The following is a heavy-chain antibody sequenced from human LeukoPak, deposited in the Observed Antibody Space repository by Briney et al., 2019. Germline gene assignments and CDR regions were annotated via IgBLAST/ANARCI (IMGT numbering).Heavy chain of an antibody. CDR2: INPSDGST. CDR3: AREGDPYYYDSSGYYNWFDP. J-gene: IGHJ5*02. V-gene: IGHV1-46*01. Sequence: ASVKVSCKASGYTFTSYYMHWVRQAPGQGLEWMGIINPSDGSTSYAQKFQGRVTMTRDMSTSTVYMELSSLRSEDTAVYYCAREGDPYYYDSSGYYNWFDPWGQGTLVTVSS. D-gene: IGHD3-22*01. CDR1: GYTFTSYY.